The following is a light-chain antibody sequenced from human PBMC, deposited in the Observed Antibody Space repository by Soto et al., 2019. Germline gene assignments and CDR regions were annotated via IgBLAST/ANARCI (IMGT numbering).Light chain of an antibody. CDR2: GAS. CDR1: QSIDSY. J-gene: IGKJ2*01. CDR3: QQSYQIPYT. V-gene: IGKV1-39*01. Sequence: DIQMTQSPSSLSASVGDRVTITCRASQSIDSYLNWYQQKPGRAPNLLIYGASSLPGGSGPSRFSGSRSGTDLPLTISRLQPEDFATYYRQQSYQIPYTFGQGTKLEI.